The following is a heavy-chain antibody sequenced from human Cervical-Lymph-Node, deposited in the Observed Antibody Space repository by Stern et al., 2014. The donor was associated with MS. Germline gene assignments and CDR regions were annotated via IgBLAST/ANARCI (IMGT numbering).Heavy chain of an antibody. D-gene: IGHD1-26*01. CDR2: ITPGDSDT. V-gene: IGHV5-51*01. CDR3: ARRPIAGGVLNFDF. Sequence: ELQLVESGAEVKKPGESLKISCKSSGFTFGTYWIGWVRQMPGKGLECMGFITPGDSDTRDNQSVEGQCILSVDRDIHPSYLQWSSLKAADTAMYCGARRPIAGGVLNFDFWGQGTQVTVSS. CDR1: GFTFGTYW. J-gene: IGHJ4*02.